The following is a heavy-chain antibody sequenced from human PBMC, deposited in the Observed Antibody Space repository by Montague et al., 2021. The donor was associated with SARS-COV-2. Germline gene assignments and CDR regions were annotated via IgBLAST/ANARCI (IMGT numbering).Heavy chain of an antibody. Sequence: SETLSLTCTVSGGSISGYYWSWIRQPPGKGLEWIGYINCSGNTKYNPSLKSRVTISVDTSKSQFSLKLSSVTAADTAVYFCARGGGNTLTNYFYYCYLDVWGQGTTVTVSS. CDR2: INCSGNT. D-gene: IGHD4-23*01. J-gene: IGHJ6*03. V-gene: IGHV4-59*08. CDR1: GGSISGYY. CDR3: ARGGGNTLTNYFYYCYLDV.